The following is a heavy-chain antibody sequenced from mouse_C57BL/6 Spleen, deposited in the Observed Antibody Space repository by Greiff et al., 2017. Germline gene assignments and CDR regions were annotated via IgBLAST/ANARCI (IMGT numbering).Heavy chain of an antibody. D-gene: IGHD1-1*01. CDR1: GFTFSDYG. J-gene: IGHJ3*01. V-gene: IGHV5-17*01. Sequence: DVHLVESGGGLVKPGGSLKLSCAASGFTFSDYGMHWVRQAPEKGLEWVAYISSGSSTIYYADTVKGRFTISRDNAKNTLFLQMTSLRSEDTAMYYCARQGAYGFAYWGQGTLVTVSA. CDR3: ARQGAYGFAY. CDR2: ISSGSSTI.